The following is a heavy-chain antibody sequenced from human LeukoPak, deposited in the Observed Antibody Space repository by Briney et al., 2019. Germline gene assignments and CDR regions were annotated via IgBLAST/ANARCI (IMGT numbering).Heavy chain of an antibody. Sequence: GGSLRLSCAASGLTFTGYAMRWVRQAPGKGLEWMAVISHDGTKKDYADSVKGRFTISRDSSNNALYLQMDSLRADDTAVYYCARWAGYYDSSGNPKVFFDYWGQGTLVTVSS. J-gene: IGHJ4*02. V-gene: IGHV3-30-3*01. CDR2: ISHDGTKK. D-gene: IGHD3-22*01. CDR3: ARWAGYYDSSGNPKVFFDY. CDR1: GLTFTGYA.